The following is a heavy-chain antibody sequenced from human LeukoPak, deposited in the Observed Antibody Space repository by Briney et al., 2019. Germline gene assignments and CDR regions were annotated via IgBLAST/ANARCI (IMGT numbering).Heavy chain of an antibody. Sequence: PSETLSLTCAVYGGSFSGYYWSWIRQPPGKGLEWIGEINHSGSTNYNPSLKSRVTISVDTSKNQFSLKLSSVTAADTAVYYCAREGTPEAQLLSTEFDPWGQGTLVTVSS. CDR2: INHSGST. CDR1: GGSFSGYY. J-gene: IGHJ5*02. CDR3: AREGTPEAQLLSTEFDP. V-gene: IGHV4-34*01. D-gene: IGHD2-2*01.